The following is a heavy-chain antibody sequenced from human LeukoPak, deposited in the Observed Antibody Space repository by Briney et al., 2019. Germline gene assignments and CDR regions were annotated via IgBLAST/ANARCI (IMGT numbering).Heavy chain of an antibody. CDR2: ISSSGGST. CDR1: GFTFSSYA. D-gene: IGHD5-18*01. J-gene: IGHJ4*02. CDR3: AKDEGPYNVDTSFDY. V-gene: IGHV3-23*01. Sequence: PGGSLRLSCAASGFTFSSYAMSWVRQAPGKGLEWVSAISSSGGSTYYADSVKGRFTISRGNSKNTLYLQMNSLRAEDTAVYYCAKDEGPYNVDTSFDYWGQGTLVTVSS.